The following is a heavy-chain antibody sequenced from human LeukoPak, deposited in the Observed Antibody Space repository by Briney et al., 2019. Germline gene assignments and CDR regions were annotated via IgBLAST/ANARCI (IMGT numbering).Heavy chain of an antibody. Sequence: SETLSLTCAVYGGSFSGYYWSWIRQPPGKGLEWIGEINHSGSTNYNPSLKSRVTISVDTSKNQFSLKLSSVTAADTAIYYCASLQYSGSYFFDCWGQGTLVTVSS. J-gene: IGHJ4*02. CDR1: GGSFSGYY. D-gene: IGHD1-26*01. CDR2: INHSGST. V-gene: IGHV4-34*01. CDR3: ASLQYSGSYFFDC.